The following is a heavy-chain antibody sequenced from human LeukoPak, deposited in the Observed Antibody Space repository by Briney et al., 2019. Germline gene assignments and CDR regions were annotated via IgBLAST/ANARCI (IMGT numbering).Heavy chain of an antibody. D-gene: IGHD1-26*01. CDR3: ARAKVGATKAAFDI. V-gene: IGHV3-30*02. CDR2: IRYDGSNE. Sequence: GGSLRLSCAASGFTFSSYGMHWVRQAPGKGLEWMSFIRYDGSNEYYADSVKGRFTISRDNSKNTLYLQMNSLRAEDTAVYYCARAKVGATKAAFDIWGQGTMVTVSS. CDR1: GFTFSSYG. J-gene: IGHJ3*02.